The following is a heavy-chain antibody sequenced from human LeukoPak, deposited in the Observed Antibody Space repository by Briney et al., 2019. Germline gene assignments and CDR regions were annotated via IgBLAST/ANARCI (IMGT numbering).Heavy chain of an antibody. Sequence: SLRLSWLASGFTFTSYSMNWDRHVAGTGLGWVSSISSSSSYIYYADSVKGRFTISRDNAKNSLYMQMNSLRAEDTAVYYCAREAPHSDGYAEDFDYWGQGTLVTVSS. CDR1: GFTFTSYS. J-gene: IGHJ4*02. D-gene: IGHD5-18*01. CDR3: AREAPHSDGYAEDFDY. CDR2: ISSSSSYI. V-gene: IGHV3-21*01.